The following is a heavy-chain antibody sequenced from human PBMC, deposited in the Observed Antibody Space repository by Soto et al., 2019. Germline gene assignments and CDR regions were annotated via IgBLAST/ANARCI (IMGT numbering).Heavy chain of an antibody. V-gene: IGHV4-30-4*01. CDR1: GGPISIGNYY. CDR3: ARWDSYFDTSVYYWYNWFDP. J-gene: IGHJ5*02. D-gene: IGHD3-3*01. Sequence: PSETLSLTCTVSGGPISIGNYYWSWIRHPPGRGPEWIGYIFSNGNAHYSPSLKSRTTILIDTSKNQFSLKLNSVTAADTAVYFCARWDSYFDTSVYYWYNWFDPWGHGTLVTVSS. CDR2: IFSNGNA.